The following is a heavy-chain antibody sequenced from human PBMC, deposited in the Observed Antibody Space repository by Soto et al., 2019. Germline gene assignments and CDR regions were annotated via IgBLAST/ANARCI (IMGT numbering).Heavy chain of an antibody. Sequence: SETLSLTCTVSGGSISSSSYYWGWIRQPPGKGLERIGSIYYSGSTYYNPSLKSRVTISVDTSKNQFSLKLSSVTAADTAVYYCARDLSTVTTKNYYYGMDVWGQGTTVTVSS. CDR3: ARDLSTVTTKNYYYGMDV. CDR1: GGSISSSSYY. D-gene: IGHD4-17*01. V-gene: IGHV4-39*02. J-gene: IGHJ6*02. CDR2: IYYSGST.